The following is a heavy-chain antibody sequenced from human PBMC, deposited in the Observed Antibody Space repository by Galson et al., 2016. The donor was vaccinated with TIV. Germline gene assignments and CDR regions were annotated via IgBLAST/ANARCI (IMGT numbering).Heavy chain of an antibody. CDR2: FDPEQHKK. CDR3: ASVAWFPGLSLDN. Sequence: SVKVSCKVSGDSLSDLSMHWVRQAPGKGLEWMAGFDPEQHKKIYSQKLEGRVTLTDDTSTDTAFLELSSLSFEDTAVYYCASVAWFPGLSLDNWGQGTLVIVSS. CDR1: GDSLSDLS. D-gene: IGHD2/OR15-2a*01. J-gene: IGHJ4*02. V-gene: IGHV1-24*01.